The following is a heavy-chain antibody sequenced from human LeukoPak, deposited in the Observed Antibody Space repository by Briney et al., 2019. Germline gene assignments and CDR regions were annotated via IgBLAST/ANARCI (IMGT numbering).Heavy chain of an antibody. D-gene: IGHD1-26*01. V-gene: IGHV3-9*01. CDR3: AKEVGATVQYYFDY. J-gene: IGHJ4*02. Sequence: GGSLRLSCAASGFTFDDYAMHWVRQAPGKGLEWVSGISWNSGSIGYADSVKGRFTISRDNAKNSLYLQMNSLRAEDTALYYCAKEVGATVQYYFDYWGQGTLVTVSS. CDR1: GFTFDDYA. CDR2: ISWNSGSI.